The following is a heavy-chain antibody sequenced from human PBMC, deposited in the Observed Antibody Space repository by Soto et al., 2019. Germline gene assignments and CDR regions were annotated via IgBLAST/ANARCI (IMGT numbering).Heavy chain of an antibody. Sequence: QVQLVQSGAEVKKPGSSVKVSCKASGGTFSSYAISWVRQAPGQGLEWMGGIIPIFGTANYAQKFQGRVTIPADESTSTAYTELSSRRSEDTAVYYCATHPMATITYYSGMDVWGQGTTVTVSS. CDR2: IIPIFGTA. CDR1: GGTFSSYA. J-gene: IGHJ6*02. V-gene: IGHV1-69*12. CDR3: ATHPMATITYYSGMDV.